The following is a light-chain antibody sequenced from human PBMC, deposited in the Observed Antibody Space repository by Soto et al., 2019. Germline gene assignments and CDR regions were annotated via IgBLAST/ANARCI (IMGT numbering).Light chain of an antibody. CDR2: AAS. J-gene: IGKJ2*01. V-gene: IGKV1-39*01. Sequence: DIQMTQSPSSLSASVGDRVTITCRASQSIRSYLNWYQQKPGKAPKLLIYAASTLQSGVPSRFSGSGSGTDFTLTISSLQPEEYATYYCQQSYSSPHTFGQGTKLEIK. CDR3: QQSYSSPHT. CDR1: QSIRSY.